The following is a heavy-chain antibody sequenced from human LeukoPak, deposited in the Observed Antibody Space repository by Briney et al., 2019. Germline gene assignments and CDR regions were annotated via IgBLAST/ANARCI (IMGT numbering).Heavy chain of an antibody. CDR3: AKRDRVTEFDY. CDR2: IQPDGKDK. J-gene: IGHJ4*02. Sequence: PGGSLRLPCAASGFTFNKYGMHWVRQAPGKGLEWVTLIQPDGKDKYYADSVKGRFTVSRDNSKNMLYLQLNSLRVDDTAVYYCAKRDRVTEFDYWGQGTLVTVSS. CDR1: GFTFNKYG. V-gene: IGHV3-30*02. D-gene: IGHD2-21*02.